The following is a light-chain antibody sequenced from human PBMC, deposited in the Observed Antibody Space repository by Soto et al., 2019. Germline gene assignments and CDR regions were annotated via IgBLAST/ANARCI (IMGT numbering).Light chain of an antibody. J-gene: IGLJ1*01. CDR3: SSYTSSSTPYV. V-gene: IGLV2-14*01. CDR1: SSDVGGYNY. CDR2: DVS. Sequence: QSVLTQPASVSGSPGQSITISCTGTSSDVGGYNYVSWYQQHPGKAPKLMIYDVSNRPSGVSNRFSGSKSGNTASLTISGFQAVDEADYYCSSYTSSSTPYVFGTGTRSPS.